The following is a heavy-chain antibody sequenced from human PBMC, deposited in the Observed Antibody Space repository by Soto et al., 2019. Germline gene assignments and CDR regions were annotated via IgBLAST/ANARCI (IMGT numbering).Heavy chain of an antibody. CDR1: GYTFTSYA. J-gene: IGHJ4*02. V-gene: IGHV1-3*01. CDR2: INAGNGNT. CDR3: ARDMGFGLSDY. D-gene: IGHD3-10*01. Sequence: QVQLVQSGAEVKKPGASVKVSCKASGYTFTSYAMHWVRQAPGQRLEWMGWINAGNGNTKYSQKFQGRVTIARDTSASTAYMELSSLRSEDTAVYYCARDMGFGLSDYWGQGTLVTVSS.